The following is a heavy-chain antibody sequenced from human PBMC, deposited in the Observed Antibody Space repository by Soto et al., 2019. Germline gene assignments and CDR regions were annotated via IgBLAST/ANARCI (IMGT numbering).Heavy chain of an antibody. J-gene: IGHJ5*02. V-gene: IGHV1-18*01. CDR1: GYTFTSYG. CDR2: ISAYNGNT. CDR3: ARVGIGFTIFGVVTSMEWFDP. Sequence: QVQLVQSGAEVKKPGASVKVSCKASGYTFTSYGISWVRQAPGQGLEWMGWISAYNGNTNYAQKLQGRVTMTTDTSTSTAYMELRSPRSDDTAVYYCARVGIGFTIFGVVTSMEWFDPWGQGTLVTVSS. D-gene: IGHD3-3*01.